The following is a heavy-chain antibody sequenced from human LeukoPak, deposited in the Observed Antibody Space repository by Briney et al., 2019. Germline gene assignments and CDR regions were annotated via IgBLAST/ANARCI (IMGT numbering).Heavy chain of an antibody. CDR1: GFTFSSYS. CDR3: ARDDREEMATQSGESLGTIFDY. D-gene: IGHD5-24*01. Sequence: PGGSLRLSCAASGFTFSSYSMNWVRQAPGKGLEWVSSISTSSSYIYYADSLKGRFTISRHNAKNSLYLQMNSLRAEDTAVYYCARDDREEMATQSGESLGTIFDYWGQGTLVTVSS. CDR2: ISTSSSYI. V-gene: IGHV3-21*04. J-gene: IGHJ4*02.